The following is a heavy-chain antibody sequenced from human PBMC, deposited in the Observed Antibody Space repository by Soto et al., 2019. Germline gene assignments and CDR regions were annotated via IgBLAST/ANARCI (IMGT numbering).Heavy chain of an antibody. J-gene: IGHJ4*02. V-gene: IGHV3-23*01. CDR2: ISGSGGST. CDR1: GFTFSSYA. D-gene: IGHD3-22*01. Sequence: PRLSFAASGFTFSSYAMSWVRQAPGKWLEWVSAISGSGGSTYYADSVKGRFTISRDNSKNTLYLQMNSLRAEDTAVYYCAKDPRGVVVIDYWGQGTLHTVSS. CDR3: AKDPRGVVVIDY.